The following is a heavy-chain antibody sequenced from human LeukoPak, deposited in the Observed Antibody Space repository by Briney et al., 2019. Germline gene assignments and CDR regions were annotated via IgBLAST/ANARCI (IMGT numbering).Heavy chain of an antibody. V-gene: IGHV3-7*05. CDR1: GFTFSSYW. J-gene: IGHJ4*02. Sequence: GGSLRLSCAASGFTFSSYWMSWVRQAPGKGLEWVANIKQDGSEKYYVDSVKGRFTISRDNAKNSLYLQMNSLRAEDTGVYYCARETAYCGGDCYSDFDYWGQGTLVTVSS. CDR3: ARETAYCGGDCYSDFDY. CDR2: IKQDGSEK. D-gene: IGHD2-21*02.